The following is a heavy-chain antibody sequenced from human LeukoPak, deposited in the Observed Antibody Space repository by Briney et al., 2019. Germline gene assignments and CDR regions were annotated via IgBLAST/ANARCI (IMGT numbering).Heavy chain of an antibody. J-gene: IGHJ4*02. CDR2: IYYNGST. Sequence: SETLSLTCTVSGGSIGSYHCSWIRQPPGKGLEWIGHIYYNGSTNYNPSLKSRVTISVDTSKNQFSLKLTSVTAADTAVYYCARQVAATALVGYWGQGTMVTVSS. CDR1: GGSIGSYH. V-gene: IGHV4-59*08. CDR3: ARQVAATALVGY. D-gene: IGHD6-13*01.